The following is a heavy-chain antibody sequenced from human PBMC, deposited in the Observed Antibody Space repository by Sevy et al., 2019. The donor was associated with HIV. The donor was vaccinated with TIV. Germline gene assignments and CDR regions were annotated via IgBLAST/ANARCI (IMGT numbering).Heavy chain of an antibody. CDR2: INEDGSRL. CDR3: ARVRAYSALDY. Sequence: GGSLRLSCVASGFTFSDSWMTWVRQAPGKGLERIAFINEDGSRLGYVDSVRGRFTISRANTKNSLYLQMNSLRAEDTAVYFCARVRAYSALDYWGQGTLVTVSS. V-gene: IGHV3-7*01. D-gene: IGHD5-18*01. CDR1: GFTFSDSW. J-gene: IGHJ4*02.